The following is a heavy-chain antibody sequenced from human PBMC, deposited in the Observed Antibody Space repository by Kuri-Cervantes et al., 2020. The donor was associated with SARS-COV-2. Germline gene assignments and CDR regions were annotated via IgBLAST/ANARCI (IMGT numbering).Heavy chain of an antibody. J-gene: IGHJ4*02. D-gene: IGHD4-23*01. CDR1: GFTFSSYG. CDR2: IWYGGSNK. V-gene: IGHV3-33*08. CDR3: ATPAPEYGGNSGGWVF. Sequence: GGSLRLSCAASGFTFSSYGMHWVRQAPGKGLEWVAVIWYGGSNKYYADSVKGRFTISRDNSKNSLYLQMNSLRAEDTAVYYCATPAPEYGGNSGGWVFWGQGTLVTVSS.